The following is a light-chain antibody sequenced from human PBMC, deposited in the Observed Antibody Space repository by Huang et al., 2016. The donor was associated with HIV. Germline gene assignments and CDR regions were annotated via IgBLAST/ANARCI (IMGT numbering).Light chain of an antibody. CDR3: MQGLQTRIT. Sequence: DIVMTQSPLSLAVTPGEPASISCRSSERLLHTNGHNYLEWYQQKTGQSPRLLIYMGSNRASGVPDRFRGSGSGTDFTLKISRVEAEDVGVYYCMQGLQTRITFGQGTRLEIK. CDR1: ERLLHTNGHNY. V-gene: IGKV2-28*01. J-gene: IGKJ5*01. CDR2: MGS.